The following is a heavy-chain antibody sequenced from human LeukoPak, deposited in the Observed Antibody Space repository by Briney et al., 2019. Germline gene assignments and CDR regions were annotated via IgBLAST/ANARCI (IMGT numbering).Heavy chain of an antibody. CDR1: GYTFTGYY. CDR2: TNPNSGGT. D-gene: IGHD5-18*01. J-gene: IGHJ5*02. CDR3: ARVDTAMIGTNWFDP. V-gene: IGHV1-2*06. Sequence: ASVKVSCKASGYTFTGYYMHWVRQAPGQGLEWMGRTNPNSGGTNYAQKFQGRVTMTRDTSISTAYMELSRLRSDDTAVYYCARVDTAMIGTNWFDPWGQGTLVTVSS.